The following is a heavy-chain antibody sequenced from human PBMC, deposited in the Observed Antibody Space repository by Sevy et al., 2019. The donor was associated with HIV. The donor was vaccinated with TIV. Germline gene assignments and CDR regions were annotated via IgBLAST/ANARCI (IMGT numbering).Heavy chain of an antibody. CDR2: INPKSGAT. CDR3: ARDRVREGTDY. Sequence: ASVKVSCKASGDSFSGYYMYWVRQAPGQELEWMGRINPKSGATNYAQKFQGRVTMTRDTSISTAYMELSRLTSDDTAVYYCARDRVREGTDYWGQGTLVTVSS. V-gene: IGHV1-2*06. D-gene: IGHD3-16*01. CDR1: GDSFSGYY. J-gene: IGHJ4*02.